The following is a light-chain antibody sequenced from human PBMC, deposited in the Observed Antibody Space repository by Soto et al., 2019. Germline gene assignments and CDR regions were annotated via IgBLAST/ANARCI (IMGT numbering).Light chain of an antibody. J-gene: IGKJ1*01. V-gene: IGKV1-17*03. CDR3: LQHNSYPRT. CDR1: QGIANY. CDR2: GAS. Sequence: DIQMTQSPSALSASVGDRVTITCRASQGIANYLAWFQQKPGKVPKRLIYGASNLQRGVPSRFSGSGSRTEFPLTSSSLPPEDFVTYSCLQHNSYPRTGGQGTKV.